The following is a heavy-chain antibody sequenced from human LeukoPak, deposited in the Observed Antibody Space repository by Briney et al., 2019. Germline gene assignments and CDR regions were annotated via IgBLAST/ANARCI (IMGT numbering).Heavy chain of an antibody. Sequence: GESLRLSCAASGFTFSSYGLNWVRQAPGKGVEWVSTISSGGHIYYEDSVKGRFTISRDNAKNSLYLQMNSLRAEDTAVYYCARDQDGGKYYYESSGYSHWGQGILVTVSS. D-gene: IGHD3-22*01. CDR3: ARDQDGGKYYYESSGYSH. CDR1: GFTFSSYG. J-gene: IGHJ4*02. V-gene: IGHV3-21*01. CDR2: ISSGGHI.